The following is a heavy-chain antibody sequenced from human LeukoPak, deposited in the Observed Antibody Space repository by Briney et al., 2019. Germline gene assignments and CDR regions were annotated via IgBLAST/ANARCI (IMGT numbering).Heavy chain of an antibody. Sequence: GSVNVSCKASVYTFTPYYIHWVRQAPGQGLEWVGWINANNGGTNYAQKFQGWGTMTRDQPISTAYMEQSRLRSDDTAVYYCARAPRVRYYDRSEYYFDYWGQGTLVTVSA. J-gene: IGHJ4*02. CDR2: INANNGGT. D-gene: IGHD3-22*01. V-gene: IGHV1-2*04. CDR3: ARAPRVRYYDRSEYYFDY. CDR1: VYTFTPYY.